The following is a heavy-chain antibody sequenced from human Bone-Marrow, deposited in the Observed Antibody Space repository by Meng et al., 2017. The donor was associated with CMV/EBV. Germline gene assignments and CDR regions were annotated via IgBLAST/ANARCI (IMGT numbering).Heavy chain of an antibody. J-gene: IGHJ5*02. D-gene: IGHD2-2*02. V-gene: IGHV3-30*02. CDR2: IRYDGSNK. CDR1: GFTFSSYG. Sequence: GESLKISCAASGFTFSSYGMHWVRQAPGKGLEWVAFIRYDGSNKYYADSVKGRFTISRDNSKNTLYLQMNSLRSEDTAVYYCARGGKIVVVPADIEGVDWFDPWGQGTLVTVSS. CDR3: ARGGKIVVVPADIEGVDWFDP.